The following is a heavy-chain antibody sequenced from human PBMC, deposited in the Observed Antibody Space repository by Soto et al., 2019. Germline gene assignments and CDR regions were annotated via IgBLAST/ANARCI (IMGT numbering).Heavy chain of an antibody. CDR2: INTDNGNT. CDR1: GYTFNNYG. D-gene: IGHD3-22*01. V-gene: IGHV1-18*01. Sequence: QVQLVQSGAEVKNPGASVKVSCKASGYTFNNYGISWVRQAPGQGLEWMGWINTDNGNTIYAQKLQGRVTMTTDTSTTIGNMNLKSRRSEHTAVYDGERDDCVITTCNVAYWGQGTLVTVSS. CDR3: ERDDCVITTCNVAY. J-gene: IGHJ4*02.